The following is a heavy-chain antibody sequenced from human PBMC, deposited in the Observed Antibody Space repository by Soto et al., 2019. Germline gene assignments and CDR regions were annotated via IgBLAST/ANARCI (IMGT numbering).Heavy chain of an antibody. CDR2: INTEGSST. Sequence: EVQLVESGGGLVQPGGSLRLSCAVSGFTFSSFWMHWVRQAPGEGLVWVSRINTEGSSTSYADSVKGRFTISRDNAKNTLYLQMHSLRVADTAMYYCAKRGVDTFGLSSWGQGTLVTVSS. CDR1: GFTFSSFW. V-gene: IGHV3-74*01. D-gene: IGHD3-10*01. J-gene: IGHJ5*02. CDR3: AKRGVDTFGLSS.